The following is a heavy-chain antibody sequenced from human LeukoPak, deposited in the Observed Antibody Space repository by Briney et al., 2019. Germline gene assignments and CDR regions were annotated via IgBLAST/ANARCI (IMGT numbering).Heavy chain of an antibody. J-gene: IGHJ4*02. CDR2: INPNSGGT. CDR3: ARSAESSSWVEFDY. D-gene: IGHD6-13*01. V-gene: IGHV1-2*02. Sequence: WASVKVSCKASGYTFTGYYMHWVRQAPGQGLEWMGWINPNSGGTNYAQKFQVRGTMTRDTSISTAYMELSRLRSDDTAVYYCARSAESSSWVEFDYWGQGTLVTVSS. CDR1: GYTFTGYY.